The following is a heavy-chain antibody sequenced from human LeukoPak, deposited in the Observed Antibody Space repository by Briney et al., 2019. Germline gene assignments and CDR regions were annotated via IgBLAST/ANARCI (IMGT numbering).Heavy chain of an antibody. Sequence: GGSLRLSCAASGFTFSNYWMHWVRQALGKGLVWASRINDGGSGTNYADSVKGRFTISRDNTMNTLYLQMNSLRAEDTAVYYCTRDLRPADYWGQGTLVTVSS. J-gene: IGHJ4*02. CDR2: INDGGSGT. V-gene: IGHV3-74*01. CDR1: GFTFSNYW. D-gene: IGHD6-25*01. CDR3: TRDLRPADY.